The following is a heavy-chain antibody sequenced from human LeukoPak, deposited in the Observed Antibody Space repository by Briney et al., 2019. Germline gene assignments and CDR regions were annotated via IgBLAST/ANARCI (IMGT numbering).Heavy chain of an antibody. D-gene: IGHD2-21*02. CDR1: GYTFTGYY. CDR3: ASESGGDSYKGYFQH. Sequence: APVKVSCKASGYTFTGYYMHWVRQAPGQGLEWMGWINPNSGGTNYAQKFQGRVTMTRDTSIGTAYMELSRLRSDDTAAYYCASESGGDSYKGYFQHWGQGTLVTVSS. J-gene: IGHJ1*01. V-gene: IGHV1-2*02. CDR2: INPNSGGT.